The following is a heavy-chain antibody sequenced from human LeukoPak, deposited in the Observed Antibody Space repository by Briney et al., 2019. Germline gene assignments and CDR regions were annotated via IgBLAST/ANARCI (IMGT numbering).Heavy chain of an antibody. J-gene: IGHJ6*03. D-gene: IGHD2-2*01. CDR1: GGSISSSSYY. CDR3: ARGRYCSSTSCYLAAYYYYYMDV. CDR2: IYYSGST. V-gene: IGHV4-39*07. Sequence: SETLSLTCTVSGGSISSSSYYWGWIRQPPGKGLEWIGSIYYSGSTYYNPSLKSRVTISVATSKNQFYLKLSSVTAADTAVYYCARGRYCSSTSCYLAAYYYYYMDVWGKGTTVTVSS.